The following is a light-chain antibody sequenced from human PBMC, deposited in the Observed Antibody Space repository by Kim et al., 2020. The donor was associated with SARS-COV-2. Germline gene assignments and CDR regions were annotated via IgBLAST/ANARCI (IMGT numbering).Light chain of an antibody. Sequence: QSALTQPASVSGSPGQSITISCTGNSSDVGGYNYVSWYQQHPGKVPKLMIYDVSSRPSGVSNRFSGSKSGNTASLTISGLQTEDEADYYCNSYTSSSTLVFGAGTQLTVL. CDR2: DVS. CDR1: SSDVGGYNY. CDR3: NSYTSSSTLV. J-gene: IGLJ2*01. V-gene: IGLV2-14*03.